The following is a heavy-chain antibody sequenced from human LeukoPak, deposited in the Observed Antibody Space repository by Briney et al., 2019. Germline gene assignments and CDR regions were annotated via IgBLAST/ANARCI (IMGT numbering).Heavy chain of an antibody. CDR2: ISPYNGNT. J-gene: IGHJ5*02. CDR1: GYTFTSYG. V-gene: IGHV1-18*01. CDR3: ARDQRGYGDSTGASKWIDP. Sequence: ASVKVSCKASGYTFTSYGINWVRQAPGQGLEWMGWISPYNGNTKYAEKVQGRVTITTDTSTSTAYMELRSLKSDDTAVYYCARDQRGYGDSTGASKWIDPWGQGTLVTVSS. D-gene: IGHD4-17*01.